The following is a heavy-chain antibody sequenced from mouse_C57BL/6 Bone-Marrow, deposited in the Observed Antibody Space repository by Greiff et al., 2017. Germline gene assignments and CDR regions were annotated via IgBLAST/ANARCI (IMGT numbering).Heavy chain of an antibody. J-gene: IGHJ4*01. V-gene: IGHV1-26*01. CDR1: GYTFTDYY. CDR2: INPNNGGT. D-gene: IGHD1-1*01. CDR3: AKGETTVVAQYYYAMDY. Sequence: QLQQSGPELVKPGASVKISCKASGYTFTDYYMNWVKQSHGKSLEWIGDINPNNGGTSYNQKFKGKATLTVDKSSSTAYMELRSLTSEDSAVYYCAKGETTVVAQYYYAMDYWGQGTSVTVSS.